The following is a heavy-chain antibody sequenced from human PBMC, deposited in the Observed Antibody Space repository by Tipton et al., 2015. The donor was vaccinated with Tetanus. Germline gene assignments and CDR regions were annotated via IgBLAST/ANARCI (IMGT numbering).Heavy chain of an antibody. Sequence: TLSLTCTVSGDSVSGYYWSWIQQPPGKGLEWVGYVYYTGDTNYNPSLKSRVTISMDRSENQISLKMTSVTAADTAVYYCAGVTAQRTELYFEHWGQGTQVTVSS. D-gene: IGHD2-8*02. J-gene: IGHJ1*01. CDR3: AGVTAQRTELYFEH. V-gene: IGHV4-59*02. CDR2: VYYTGDT. CDR1: GDSVSGYY.